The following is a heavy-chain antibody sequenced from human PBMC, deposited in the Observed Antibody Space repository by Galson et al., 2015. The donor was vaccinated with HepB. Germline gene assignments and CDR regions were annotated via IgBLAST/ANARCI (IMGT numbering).Heavy chain of an antibody. CDR1: GYTFTSCA. CDR3: ARDHGGIAAAGHY. CDR2: INAGNGNT. Sequence: SVKVSCKASGYTFTSCAMHWVRQAPGQRLEWMGWINAGNGNTKCSQKFQGRVTITRDTSASTAYMELSSLRSEDTAVYYCARDHGGIAAAGHYWGQGTLVTVSS. J-gene: IGHJ4*02. D-gene: IGHD6-13*01. V-gene: IGHV1-3*01.